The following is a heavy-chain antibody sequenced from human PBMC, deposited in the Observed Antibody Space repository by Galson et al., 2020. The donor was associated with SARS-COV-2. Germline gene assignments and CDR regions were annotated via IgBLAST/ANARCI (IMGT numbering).Heavy chain of an antibody. CDR3: VKDLREDCIGTNCTYYYQGMDI. CDR2: IGGNVENT. J-gene: IGHJ6*02. D-gene: IGHD2-2*01. Sequence: GGSLRLSCAASGFTFMNYVVSWVRQAPGKGLEWVTGIGGNVENTYYADSVKGRFTISRDNSKNTVYVQMNSLSAEDTAVYYCVKDLREDCIGTNCTYYYQGMDIWGQGTTVIVSS. V-gene: IGHV3-23*01. CDR1: GFTFMNYV.